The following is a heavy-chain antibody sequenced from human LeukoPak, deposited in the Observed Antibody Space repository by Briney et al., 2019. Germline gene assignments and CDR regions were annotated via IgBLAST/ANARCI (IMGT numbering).Heavy chain of an antibody. Sequence: PSETLSLTCTVSGYSISSGYYWGWIRQAPGKGLEWIGSIYHSGNSYRNPSLKSRVTISVDTSKNQFSLKLSPVTAADTAVYYCARVIAAAQYYFDYWGQGTLVTVSS. CDR3: ARVIAAAQYYFDY. CDR2: IYHSGNS. CDR1: GYSISSGYY. J-gene: IGHJ4*02. D-gene: IGHD6-13*01. V-gene: IGHV4-38-2*02.